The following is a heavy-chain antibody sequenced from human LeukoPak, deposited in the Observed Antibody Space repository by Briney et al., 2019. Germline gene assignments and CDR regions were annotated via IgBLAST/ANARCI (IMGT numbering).Heavy chain of an antibody. CDR2: ITNSGGGP. V-gene: IGHV3-23*01. CDR3: AKDGRSSAPH. Sequence: GGSLRLSCAASGFTFSKYAMSWVRQAPGKGPEWVSGITNSGGGPSSADSVKGRLTISRDNSKNTLYLQMNSLRAEDTAVYYCAKDGRSSAPHWGQGTLVTVSS. J-gene: IGHJ4*02. CDR1: GFTFSKYA. D-gene: IGHD6-6*01.